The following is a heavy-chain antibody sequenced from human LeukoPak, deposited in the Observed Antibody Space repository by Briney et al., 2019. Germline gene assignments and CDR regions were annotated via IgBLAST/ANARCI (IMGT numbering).Heavy chain of an antibody. CDR2: IKSDGSST. CDR3: SRSPYLHYSGSYDYFDY. V-gene: IGHV3-74*01. Sequence: GGSLRLSCAAAGFTFSSYWMHWIRHAPGKGLVWVSRIKSDGSSTSYADSVKGRFTISRDNAKNTLYLQMNSLRAEGTAVYYCSRSPYLHYSGSYDYFDYWGQGTLVTVSS. J-gene: IGHJ4*02. D-gene: IGHD1-26*01. CDR1: GFTFSSYW.